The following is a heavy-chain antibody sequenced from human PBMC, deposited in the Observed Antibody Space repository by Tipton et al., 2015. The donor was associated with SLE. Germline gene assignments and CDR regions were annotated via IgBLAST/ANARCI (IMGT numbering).Heavy chain of an antibody. J-gene: IGHJ3*02. Sequence: TLSLTCTVSGGSVSSGSYYWSWIRQPPGKGLEWIGYIYYSGSTNYNPSLKSRVTISVDTSKNQFSLKLSSVTAADTALYYCARGGATNAFDIWGQGTMVTVSS. D-gene: IGHD1-26*01. CDR1: GGSVSSGSYY. CDR3: ARGGATNAFDI. CDR2: IYYSGST. V-gene: IGHV4-61*01.